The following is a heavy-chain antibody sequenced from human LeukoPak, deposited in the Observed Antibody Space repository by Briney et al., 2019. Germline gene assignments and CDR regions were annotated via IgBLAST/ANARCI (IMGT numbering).Heavy chain of an antibody. D-gene: IGHD5-24*01. CDR1: GFTFSRFS. CDR3: ATSSNAYNDH. CDR2: LRNKANNYAT. V-gene: IGHV3-73*01. J-gene: IGHJ4*02. Sequence: GGSLRLLCAASGFTFSRFSLQWVRQAAGKGLEWVGRLRNKANNYATTYAASVRGTFTISRDDSKNTADLQITSLKTEDTPLYYCATSSNAYNDHWGQGTLVTVSS.